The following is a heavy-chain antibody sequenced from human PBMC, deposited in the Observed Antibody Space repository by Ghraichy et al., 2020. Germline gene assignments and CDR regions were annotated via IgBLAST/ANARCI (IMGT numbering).Heavy chain of an antibody. V-gene: IGHV1-8*01. J-gene: IGHJ6*02. D-gene: IGHD3-3*01. CDR1: GYTFTSYD. CDR3: ARGLLRPYYDFWSGPSPYYYYGMDV. CDR2: MNPNSGNT. Sequence: VKVSCKASGYTFTSYDINWVRQATGQGLEWMGWMNPNSGNTGYAQKFQGRVTMTRNTSISTAYMELSSLRSEDTAVYYCARGLLRPYYDFWSGPSPYYYYGMDVWGQGTTVTVSS.